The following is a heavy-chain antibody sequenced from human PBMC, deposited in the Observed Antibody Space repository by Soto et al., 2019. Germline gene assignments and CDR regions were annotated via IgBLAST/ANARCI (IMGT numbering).Heavy chain of an antibody. Sequence: SETLSLTCTVSGGSVSTYYWSWIRQPPGKGLEWIAYIYYSGSTSYNPSLKSRLTISLDTSKNQFSLRLASVTAADTAVYYCGRDYGDYSFFFDYWGQGALVTVSS. CDR2: IYYSGST. D-gene: IGHD4-17*01. V-gene: IGHV4-59*02. J-gene: IGHJ4*02. CDR1: GGSVSTYY. CDR3: GRDYGDYSFFFDY.